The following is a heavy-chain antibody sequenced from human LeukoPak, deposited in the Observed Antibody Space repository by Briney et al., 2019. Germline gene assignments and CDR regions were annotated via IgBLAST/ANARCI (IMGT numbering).Heavy chain of an antibody. V-gene: IGHV1-2*05. CDR3: ARENFYYSFDY. CDR2: INPNSGGT. Sequence: ASVKVSCKASGYTFTGYYIHWVRQAPGQGLEWMGRINPNSGGTNYAQKFQGRVTMTRDTSISTAYMELSRLRSDDTDVYYCARENFYYSFDYWGQGTLVTVSS. CDR1: GYTFTGYY. D-gene: IGHD4-11*01. J-gene: IGHJ4*02.